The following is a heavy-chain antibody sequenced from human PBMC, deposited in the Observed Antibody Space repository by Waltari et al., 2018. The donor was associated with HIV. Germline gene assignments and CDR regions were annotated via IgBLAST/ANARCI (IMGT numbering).Heavy chain of an antibody. Sequence: QVQLQESGPGLVKPSETLSLTCVVSGYSISSGYYWGWIRHPPGKGLEWIGRIYYGGGNYYNPSLKSRVTISVDTSKNQFSLKLSSVTAADTAVYYCAREGWAATGDYWGQGTLVTVSS. CDR3: AREGWAATGDY. V-gene: IGHV4-38-2*02. J-gene: IGHJ4*02. CDR1: GYSISSGYY. CDR2: IYYGGGN. D-gene: IGHD6-13*01.